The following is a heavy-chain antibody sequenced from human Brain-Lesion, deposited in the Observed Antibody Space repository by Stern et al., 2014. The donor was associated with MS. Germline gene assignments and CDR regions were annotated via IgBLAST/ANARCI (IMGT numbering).Heavy chain of an antibody. J-gene: IGHJ6*02. D-gene: IGHD2-8*01. V-gene: IGHV1-18*01. CDR2: FSANNGNT. CDR3: ARDGRCTSAVCPYFYYYTMDV. Sequence: QVQLVQSGAEVRKPGASVKVSCKASGYTFTNYGFSWVRQAPGQGLEWMGWFSANNGNTNFAQKFQGRVTMSTDTSTSTAYMELRSLRSDDTAVYYCARDGRCTSAVCPYFYYYTMDVWGQGTTVTVSS. CDR1: GYTFTNYG.